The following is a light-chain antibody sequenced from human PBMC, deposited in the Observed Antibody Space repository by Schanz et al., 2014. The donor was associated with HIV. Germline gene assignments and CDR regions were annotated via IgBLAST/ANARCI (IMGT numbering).Light chain of an antibody. CDR2: LGS. CDR1: QSLLHSNGYNY. J-gene: IGKJ3*01. CDR3: MQGLQTPQFT. Sequence: DIVMTQSPVSLPVTPGEPASISCRSSQSLLHSNGYNYLDWYLQKPGQSPQLLIYLGSNRASGVPDRFSGGGSGTDFTLKISRVEAEDVGVYYCMQGLQTPQFTFGPGTKVDIK. V-gene: IGKV2-28*01.